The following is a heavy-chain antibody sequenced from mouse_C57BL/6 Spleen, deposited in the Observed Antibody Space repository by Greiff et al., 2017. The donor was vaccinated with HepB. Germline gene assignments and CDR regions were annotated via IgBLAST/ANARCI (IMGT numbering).Heavy chain of an antibody. J-gene: IGHJ2*01. CDR3: AREDLLPDY. CDR2: IDPNSGGT. D-gene: IGHD1-1*01. Sequence: QFQLHQPGAVLVQPGASVPLSCTASCFTFTSYLLLWVNQWPGRGLEWIGRIDPNSGGTKYNDKFMSKATLTVDKPSSTAYMQLSSLTSEDSAVYYCAREDLLPDYWGQGTTLTVSS. V-gene: IGHV1-72*01. CDR1: CFTFTSYL.